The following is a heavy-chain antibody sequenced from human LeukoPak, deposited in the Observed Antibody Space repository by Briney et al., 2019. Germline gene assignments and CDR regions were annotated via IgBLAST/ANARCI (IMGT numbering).Heavy chain of an antibody. J-gene: IGHJ4*02. CDR3: ARESGSYYGSGSYYIDY. V-gene: IGHV4-34*01. CDR2: IYHGGST. Sequence: PSETLSHTGGVSVGSFSADYCSWIRHPPPKRLCWVWEIYHGGSTNYNPSLKSRVTISQDTSKNQFSLHLRSVTAADTAVYYCARESGSYYGSGSYYIDYWGQGTLVTVSS. D-gene: IGHD3-10*01. CDR1: VGSFSADY.